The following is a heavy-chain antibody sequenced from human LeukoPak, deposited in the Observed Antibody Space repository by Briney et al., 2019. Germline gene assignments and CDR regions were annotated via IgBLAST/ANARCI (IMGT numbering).Heavy chain of an antibody. CDR2: ISWNSGSI. CDR3: AKGSITMVRGVLNWFDP. Sequence: PGRSLRLSCAASGFTFDDYAMHWVWQAPGKGLEWVSGISWNSGSIGYADSVKGRFTISRDNAKNSLYLQMNSLRAEDTALYYCAKGSITMVRGVLNWFDPWGQGTLVTVSS. D-gene: IGHD3-10*01. J-gene: IGHJ5*02. V-gene: IGHV3-9*01. CDR1: GFTFDDYA.